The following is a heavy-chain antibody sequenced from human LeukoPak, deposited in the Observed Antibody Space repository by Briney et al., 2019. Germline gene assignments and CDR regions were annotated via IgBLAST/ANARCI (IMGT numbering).Heavy chain of an antibody. CDR2: IYYGGYT. CDR1: GSSISSNNYY. D-gene: IGHD3-3*01. V-gene: IGHV4-39*01. Sequence: SETLSLTCTVSGSSISSNNYYWCWIRQPPGKGLEWIGSIYYGGYTYYNPSLKSRVTISVDTSKNQFSLKLSSVTAADTAIYYCQSRFLEWLLDYWGQGTLVTVSS. CDR3: QSRFLEWLLDY. J-gene: IGHJ4*02.